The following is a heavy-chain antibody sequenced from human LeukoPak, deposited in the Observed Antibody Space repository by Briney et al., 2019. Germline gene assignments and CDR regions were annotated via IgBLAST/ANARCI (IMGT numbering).Heavy chain of an antibody. CDR1: GFTFSSYA. D-gene: IGHD3-16*02. CDR3: ARSLSSRFSGPRRPYYFDS. Sequence: GGSLRLSCVASGFTFSSYAMSWVRQAPGKGLQWVSGISSSGGSTYYVDSVKGRFTISTDNSKNTLYLQMNSLRAEDTAVYYCARSLSSRFSGPRRPYYFDSWGQGTLVTVSS. CDR2: ISSSGGST. V-gene: IGHV3-23*01. J-gene: IGHJ4*02.